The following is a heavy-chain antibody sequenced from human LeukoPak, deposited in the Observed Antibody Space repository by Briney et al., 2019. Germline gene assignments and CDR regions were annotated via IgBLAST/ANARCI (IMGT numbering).Heavy chain of an antibody. D-gene: IGHD2-15*01. Sequence: SETLSLTCTVSGGSISSGGYYWSWIRQHPGKGLEWIGYIYYSGSTYYNPSLKSRVTISEDTSKNRFSLKLSSVTAADTAVYYCARDGRYCSGGSCSDWFDPWGQGTLVTVSS. CDR1: GGSISSGGYY. CDR3: ARDGRYCSGGSCSDWFDP. CDR2: IYYSGST. J-gene: IGHJ5*02. V-gene: IGHV4-31*03.